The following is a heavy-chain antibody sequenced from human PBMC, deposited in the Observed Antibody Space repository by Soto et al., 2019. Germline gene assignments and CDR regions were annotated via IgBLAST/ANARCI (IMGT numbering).Heavy chain of an antibody. CDR2: ISYDGSNK. CDR1: GFTFSSYA. CDR3: TYDFWSGYYYFDY. D-gene: IGHD3-3*01. J-gene: IGHJ4*02. V-gene: IGHV3-30-3*01. Sequence: QVQLVESGGGVVQPGRSLRLSCAASGFTFSSYAMHWVRQAPGKGLEWVAVISYDGSNKYYADSVKGRFTISRDNSKNTLYLQLNSLRAEDTAVYYCTYDFWSGYYYFDYWGQGTLVTVSS.